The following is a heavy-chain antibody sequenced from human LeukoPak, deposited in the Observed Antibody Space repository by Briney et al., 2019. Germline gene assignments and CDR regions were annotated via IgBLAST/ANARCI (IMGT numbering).Heavy chain of an antibody. CDR3: ARFRNDFWTGYPSDAFDI. J-gene: IGHJ3*02. CDR1: GFTLTSYA. D-gene: IGHD3/OR15-3a*01. Sequence: GGSLRLSCAACGFTLTSYAMSWVRQAPGKGLEWVSSISGSGRGGIPSYADSVKGRSTISRDNSRNTLYLQLNSLRVEDTALYYCARFRNDFWTGYPSDAFDIWGQGTMVTVSS. CDR2: ISGSGRGGIP. V-gene: IGHV3-23*01.